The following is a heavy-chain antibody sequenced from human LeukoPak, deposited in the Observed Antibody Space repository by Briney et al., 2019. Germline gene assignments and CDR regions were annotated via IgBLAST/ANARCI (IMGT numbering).Heavy chain of an antibody. D-gene: IGHD6-13*01. J-gene: IGHJ6*03. Sequence: ASVKVSCKASGYTFTSYDINWVRQATGQGLEWMGWMNPNSGNTGYAQKFQGRVTMTRNTSISTTHMELSSLRSEDTAVYYCARPRYSSSWPYYYYYYYMDVWGKGTTVTVSS. CDR3: ARPRYSSSWPYYYYYYYMDV. V-gene: IGHV1-8*01. CDR2: MNPNSGNT. CDR1: GYTFTSYD.